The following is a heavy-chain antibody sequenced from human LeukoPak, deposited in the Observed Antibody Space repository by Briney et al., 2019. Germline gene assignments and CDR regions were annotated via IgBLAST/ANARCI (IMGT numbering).Heavy chain of an antibody. CDR2: IYYSGST. V-gene: IGHV4-59*01. J-gene: IGHJ3*02. CDR3: ARWSWAYAFDI. CDR1: GGSISTYY. D-gene: IGHD3-10*01. Sequence: SSETLSLTCTVSGGSISTYYWNWIRQPPGKGLEWIGYIYYSGSTNYNPSLKSRVTISVDTSKNQFSLKLSSVTAADTAVYYCARWSWAYAFDIWGQGTMVTVSS.